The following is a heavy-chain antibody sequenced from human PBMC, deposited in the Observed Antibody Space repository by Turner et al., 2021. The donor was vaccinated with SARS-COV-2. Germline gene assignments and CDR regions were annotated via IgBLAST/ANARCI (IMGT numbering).Heavy chain of an antibody. CDR2: IYYSGST. D-gene: IGHD5-12*01. V-gene: IGHV4-39*01. Sequence: QLQLQESGPGLAKPSETLSLTCTVSGGSISSSSYYWRWIRQPPGKGLECIGSIYYSGSTYYNPSLKSRVTISVDTSKNQFSLKLSSVTAADTAVYYCARRVWLRAHFDYWGQGTLVTVSS. J-gene: IGHJ4*02. CDR1: GGSISSSSYY. CDR3: ARRVWLRAHFDY.